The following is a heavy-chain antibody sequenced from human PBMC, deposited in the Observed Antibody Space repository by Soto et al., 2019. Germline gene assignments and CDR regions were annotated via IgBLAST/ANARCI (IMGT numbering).Heavy chain of an antibody. CDR2: ISHNGRSK. D-gene: IGHD5-12*01. V-gene: IGHV3-30*04. Sequence: GGSLRLSCGGSGFVFRDSPINWVRQAPGKGLEWVAVISHNGRSKKFADSVQGRFSTHRDNFKDTVFLQMDSLRLEDTAVYYCERESNIGHFDHWGQGPPVTVSS. CDR3: ERESNIGHFDH. J-gene: IGHJ4*02. CDR1: GFVFRDSP.